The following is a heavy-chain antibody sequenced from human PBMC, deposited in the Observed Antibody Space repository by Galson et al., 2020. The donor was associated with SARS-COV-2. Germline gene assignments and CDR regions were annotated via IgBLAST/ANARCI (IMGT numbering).Heavy chain of an antibody. V-gene: IGHV3-49*04. D-gene: IGHD2-2*01. J-gene: IGHJ5*02. CDR3: TRTMHPAYFGP. Sequence: GESLKISCTTSGFTFGDFGMSWVRQAPGKGLELVGFIRSKTYGATIQYAASVRGRFTISRDDSKNIAYLQMNNLKAEDTAVYYCTRTMHPAYFGPWGQGTLVTVSS. CDR1: GFTFGDFG. CDR2: IRSKTYGATI.